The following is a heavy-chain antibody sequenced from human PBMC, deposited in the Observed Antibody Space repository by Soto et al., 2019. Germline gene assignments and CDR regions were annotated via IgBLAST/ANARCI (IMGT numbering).Heavy chain of an antibody. CDR2: ISSSSSYI. D-gene: IGHD6-19*01. J-gene: IGHJ3*02. CDR3: ARVSSGWRAAFDI. V-gene: IGHV3-21*01. CDR1: GFTFSSYS. Sequence: KTGGSLRLSCAASGFTFSSYSMNWVRQAPGKGLEWVSSISSSSSYIYYADSVKGRFTISRDNAKNSLYLQMNSLRAEDTAVYYCARVSSGWRAAFDIWGQGTMVTVSS.